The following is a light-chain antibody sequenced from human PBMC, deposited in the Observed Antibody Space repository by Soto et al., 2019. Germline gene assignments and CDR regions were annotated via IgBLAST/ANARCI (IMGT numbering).Light chain of an antibody. CDR1: SSTIGSNN. CDR2: ENA. J-gene: IGLJ2*01. V-gene: IGLV1-47*01. CDR3: STGNDSLSSVL. Sequence: QSVLTQPPSASGTPGQRVTVSCSGSSSTIGSNNVAWYKKLAGSAPKLLIYENAQRPSGVPDRFSGSKSGTSASLAISGLRPEDEATYYCSTGNDSLSSVLFGGGTKLTVL.